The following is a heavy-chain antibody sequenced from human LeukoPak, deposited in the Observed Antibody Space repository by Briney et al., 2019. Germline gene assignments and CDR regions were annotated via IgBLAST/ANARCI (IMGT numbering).Heavy chain of an antibody. Sequence: SETLSLTCTVSGGSISSSSYYWGWIRQPPGKGLEWIGSIYYSGSTYYNPSLKSRVTISVDTSKNQFSLKLSSVTAADTAVYYCARDGGFGVHDYWGQGTLVTVSS. CDR1: GGSISSSSYY. V-gene: IGHV4-39*07. D-gene: IGHD3-10*01. CDR3: ARDGGFGVHDY. J-gene: IGHJ4*02. CDR2: IYYSGST.